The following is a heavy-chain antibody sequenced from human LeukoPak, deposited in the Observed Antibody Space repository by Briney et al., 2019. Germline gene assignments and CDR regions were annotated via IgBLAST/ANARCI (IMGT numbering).Heavy chain of an antibody. V-gene: IGHV1-18*01. CDR1: GYTFTSYG. J-gene: IGHJ5*02. D-gene: IGHD3-10*01. CDR3: ARDRPKRRFGEFEPRNWFDP. CDR2: ISAYNGNT. Sequence: ASVKVSCKASGYTFTSYGISWVRQAPGQGLEWMGWISAYNGNTNYAQKLQGRVTMTTDTSTSTAYMELRSLRSDDTAVYYCARDRPKRRFGEFEPRNWFDPWGQGTLVTVSS.